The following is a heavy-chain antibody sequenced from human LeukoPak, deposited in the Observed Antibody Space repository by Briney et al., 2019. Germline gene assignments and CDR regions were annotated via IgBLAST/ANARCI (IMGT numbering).Heavy chain of an antibody. J-gene: IGHJ4*02. CDR3: ASGYYDFWSGYAYYFDY. CDR2: INAGNGNT. V-gene: IGHV1-3*01. Sequence: GASVKVSCKASGYTFTSYAMHWVRQAPGQRLEWMGWINAGNGNTKYSQKFQGRVTITRDTSASTAYMELSSLRSEDTAVYYCASGYYDFWSGYAYYFDYWGQGTLVTVSS. CDR1: GYTFTSYA. D-gene: IGHD3-3*01.